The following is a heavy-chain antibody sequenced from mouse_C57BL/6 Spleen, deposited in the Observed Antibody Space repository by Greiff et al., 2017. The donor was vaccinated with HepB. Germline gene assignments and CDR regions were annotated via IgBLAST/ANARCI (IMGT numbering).Heavy chain of an antibody. J-gene: IGHJ1*03. Sequence: VQLQQPGAELVRPGSSVKLSCKASGYTFTSYWMDWVKQRPGQGLEWIGNIYPSDSETHYNQKFKDKATLTVDKSSSTAYMQLSSLTSEDSAVYYCARHGSSQWYFDVWGTGTTVTVSS. CDR2: IYPSDSET. V-gene: IGHV1-61*01. CDR1: GYTFTSYW. CDR3: ARHGSSQWYFDV. D-gene: IGHD1-1*01.